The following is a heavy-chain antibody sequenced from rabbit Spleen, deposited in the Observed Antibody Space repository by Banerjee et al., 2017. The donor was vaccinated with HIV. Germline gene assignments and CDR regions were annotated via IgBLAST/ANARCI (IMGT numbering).Heavy chain of an antibody. CDR3: ARDLTGDNGWNFGR. V-gene: IGHV1S45*01. Sequence: QEQLVESGGGLVKPEGSLKLSCTASGFSFSNKAVMCWVRQAPGKGLEWIACINAVTGKAVDASWAKGRYTFSKTSSTTVTLEMTSLTAAVTAAYSCARDLTGDNGWNFGRWGPGTLVTVS. J-gene: IGHJ4*01. D-gene: IGHD2-1*01. CDR1: GFSFSNKAV. CDR2: INAVTGKA.